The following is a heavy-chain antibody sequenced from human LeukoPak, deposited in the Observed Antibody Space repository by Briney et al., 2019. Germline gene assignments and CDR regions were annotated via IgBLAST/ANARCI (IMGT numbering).Heavy chain of an antibody. V-gene: IGHV4-34*01. Sequence: STTLSLTCAVYGGSFSGYYWSWIRQPPGKGLEWIGEINHSGSTNYNPSLKSRVTISVDTSKNQFSLKLSSVTAADTAVYYCARGGDTAIDYWGQGTLVTVSS. CDR1: GGSFSGYY. CDR2: INHSGST. D-gene: IGHD5-18*01. J-gene: IGHJ4*02. CDR3: ARGGDTAIDY.